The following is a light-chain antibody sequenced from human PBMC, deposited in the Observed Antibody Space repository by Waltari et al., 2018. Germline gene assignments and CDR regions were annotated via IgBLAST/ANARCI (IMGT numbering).Light chain of an antibody. Sequence: DIQMTQSPSSLSASVGDRVAITCRASESMDNSLNWFQQRPGKAPRLLIYSASTLQSGVPSRFSGSGSGTDFTLTISSLQPEDFATYYCQQNFITPFTFGQGTRLEIK. CDR3: QQNFITPFT. V-gene: IGKV1-39*01. CDR2: SAS. J-gene: IGKJ5*01. CDR1: ESMDNS.